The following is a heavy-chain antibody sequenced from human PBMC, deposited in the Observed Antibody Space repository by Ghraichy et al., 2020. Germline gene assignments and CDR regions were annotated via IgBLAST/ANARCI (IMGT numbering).Heavy chain of an antibody. CDR1: GFTVSSNY. V-gene: IGHV3-53*01. Sequence: GGSLRLSCAASGFTVSSNYMTWVRQAPGKGLDWLSVIYSGGSTYYADSVKGRFTISRDNSKNTLYLQMNSLRAEDTAVYYCARLYSYGYFREHDAFDIWGQGTMVTVSS. J-gene: IGHJ3*02. CDR3: ARLYSYGYFREHDAFDI. D-gene: IGHD5-18*01. CDR2: IYSGGST.